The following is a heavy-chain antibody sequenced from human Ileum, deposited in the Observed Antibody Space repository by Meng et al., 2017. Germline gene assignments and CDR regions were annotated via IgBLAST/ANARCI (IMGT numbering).Heavy chain of an antibody. CDR2: INPNTSDA. D-gene: IGHD2-8*01. V-gene: IGHV1-2*06. Sequence: ASVNVSCKSSGYTFTGFYIHWVRQAPGQGLEWMGLINPNTSDANFAQKFQGRVTMTRDRSISTVYMELRGLTSDDTAVYYCASDAVGPHTGLDFWGQGALVTVSS. CDR3: ASDAVGPHTGLDF. J-gene: IGHJ4*02. CDR1: GYTFTGFY.